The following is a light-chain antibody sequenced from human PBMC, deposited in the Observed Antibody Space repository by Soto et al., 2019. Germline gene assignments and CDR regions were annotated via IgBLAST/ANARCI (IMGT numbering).Light chain of an antibody. CDR3: MQVTQFPLT. CDR1: QILVHSNGTTY. V-gene: IGKV2-24*01. J-gene: IGKJ4*02. Sequence: IVMTKSPRSSPVTLGQPASISCRSSQILVHSNGTTYWSWLHQRPSQPPRLVIYKTAKRLYGDPDRFSGRGAGTDFTLKSSRVEAEDVGVYYCMQVTQFPLTFGGGTKVEIK. CDR2: KTA.